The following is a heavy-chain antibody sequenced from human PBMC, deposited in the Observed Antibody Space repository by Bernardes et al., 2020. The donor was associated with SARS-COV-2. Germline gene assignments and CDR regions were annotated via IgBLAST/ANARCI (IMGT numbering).Heavy chain of an antibody. CDR3: AREIGTAGGY. D-gene: IGHD1-7*01. Sequence: GGSLRLSCAASGFTFSSYWMHWVRQAPGKGLEWVSRINSDGSTTYYADSVKGRFTISRDNAKNTLYLQMNSLRAEDTAVYYCAREIGTAGGYWGQGTLVTVSS. CDR1: GFTFSSYW. J-gene: IGHJ4*02. V-gene: IGHV3-74*01. CDR2: INSDGSTT.